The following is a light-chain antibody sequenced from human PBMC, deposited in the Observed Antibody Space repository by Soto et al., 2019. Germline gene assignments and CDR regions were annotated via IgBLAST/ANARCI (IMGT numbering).Light chain of an antibody. J-gene: IGKJ1*01. CDR2: GAS. CDR1: QSVSHNH. CDR3: QQYGSSPPWT. Sequence: EIVVTQSPGTLSLSPGERATLSCRASQSVSHNHLAWYQQKPGQAPRLLIYGASGRAAAFPDRFSGSGSGTDFTLTSSRLEPEDFAVYYCQQYGSSPPWTFGQGTKVEIK. V-gene: IGKV3-20*01.